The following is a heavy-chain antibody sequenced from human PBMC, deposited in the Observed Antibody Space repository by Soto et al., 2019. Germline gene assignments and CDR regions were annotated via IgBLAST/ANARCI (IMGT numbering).Heavy chain of an antibody. V-gene: IGHV3-73*02. Sequence: EVQLVESGGGLVQPGGSLKLSCAASGFPFSGSIIHWVRQASGKGLEWVGRIRSKANGYATAYGGSVKGRFTITRDDSQNTAYLQMDSLKTEDTAVYYCTRTLGAKYGFDVWGQGTTVTVSS. J-gene: IGHJ6*02. CDR2: IRSKANGYAT. CDR3: TRTLGAKYGFDV. CDR1: GFPFSGSI. D-gene: IGHD1-26*01.